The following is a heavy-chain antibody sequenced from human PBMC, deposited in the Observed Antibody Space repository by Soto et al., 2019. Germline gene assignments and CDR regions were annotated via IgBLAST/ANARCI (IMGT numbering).Heavy chain of an antibody. CDR1: GGTFSSYA. D-gene: IGHD2-15*01. CDR3: ARGLHFHCSGGSCYPADYYYYYGMDV. Sequence: QVQLVQSGAEVKKPGSSVKVSCKASGGTFSSYAISWVRQAPGQGLEWMGGIIPIFGTANYAQKFQGRVTITADKSTSTAYMERSSLRSEDTAVYYCARGLHFHCSGGSCYPADYYYYYGMDVWGQGTTVTVSS. V-gene: IGHV1-69*06. J-gene: IGHJ6*02. CDR2: IIPIFGTA.